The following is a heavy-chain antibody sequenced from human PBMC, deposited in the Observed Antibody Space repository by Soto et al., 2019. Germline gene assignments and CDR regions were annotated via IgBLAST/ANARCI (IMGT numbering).Heavy chain of an antibody. CDR1: VYTFTSYA. V-gene: IGHV1-3*01. Sequence: GASVTVSCKASVYTFTSYAIHWVRQAPGQRLEWMGWINAGNGNTKYSQKFQGRVTITRDTSASTAYMELSSLRSEDTAVYYCASPMRVGGDAFDIWGQGTMVTVSS. CDR3: ASPMRVGGDAFDI. CDR2: INAGNGNT. D-gene: IGHD1-26*01. J-gene: IGHJ3*02.